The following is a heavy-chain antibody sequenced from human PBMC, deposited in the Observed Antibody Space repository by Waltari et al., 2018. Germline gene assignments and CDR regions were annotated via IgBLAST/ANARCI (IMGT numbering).Heavy chain of an antibody. V-gene: IGHV4-38-2*01. CDR2: IYHSGST. CDR1: GYSISSGYY. J-gene: IGHJ4*02. Sequence: QVQLQESGPGLVKPSETLSLTCAVPGYSISSGYYWGWIRQPPGKGLEWIGSIYHSGSTYYNPSLKSRVTISVDTSKNQFSLKLSSVTAADTAMYYCATSGGCSGGSCYPLDYWGQGTLVTVSS. D-gene: IGHD2-15*01. CDR3: ATSGGCSGGSCYPLDY.